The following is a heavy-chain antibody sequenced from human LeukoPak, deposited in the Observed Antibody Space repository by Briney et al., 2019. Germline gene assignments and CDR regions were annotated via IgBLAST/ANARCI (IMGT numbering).Heavy chain of an antibody. Sequence: PGGSLRLSCAASGFTFSSYEMNWVRQAPGKGLEWVSYISNSGSTIYYADSVKGRFTISRDNSKNTLYLQMNSLRAEDTAVYYCARLYGSGSLHFDYWGQGTLVTVSS. CDR3: ARLYGSGSLHFDY. D-gene: IGHD3-10*01. CDR1: GFTFSSYE. V-gene: IGHV3-48*03. J-gene: IGHJ4*02. CDR2: ISNSGSTI.